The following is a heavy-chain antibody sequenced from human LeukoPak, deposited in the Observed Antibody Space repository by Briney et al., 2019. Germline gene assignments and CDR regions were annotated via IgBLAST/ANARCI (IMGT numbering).Heavy chain of an antibody. CDR3: ARETYYYGSGSYYDYYYYYYMDV. CDR1: GGAFSSYA. J-gene: IGHJ6*03. D-gene: IGHD3-10*01. V-gene: IGHV1-69*01. Sequence: SVKVSCKASGGAFSSYAISWVRQAPGQGLEWMGGIIPIFGTANYAQKFQGRVTITADESTSTAYMELSSLRSEDTAVYYCARETYYYGSGSYYDYYYYYYMDVWGKGTTVTISS. CDR2: IIPIFGTA.